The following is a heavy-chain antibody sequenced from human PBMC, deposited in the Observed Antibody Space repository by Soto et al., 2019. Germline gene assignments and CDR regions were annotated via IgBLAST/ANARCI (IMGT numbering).Heavy chain of an antibody. CDR2: TYPGDSDT. CDR1: GYSFTSYW. Sequence: GESLKISCKGSGYSFTSYWIGWVRQMPGKGLEWMGITYPGDSDTRYSPSFQGQVTISADKSISTAYLQWSSLKASDTAMYYCASTLVRTSPTYYYYYGMDVWGQGTTVTVSS. CDR3: ASTLVRTSPTYYYYYGMDV. J-gene: IGHJ6*02. V-gene: IGHV5-51*01.